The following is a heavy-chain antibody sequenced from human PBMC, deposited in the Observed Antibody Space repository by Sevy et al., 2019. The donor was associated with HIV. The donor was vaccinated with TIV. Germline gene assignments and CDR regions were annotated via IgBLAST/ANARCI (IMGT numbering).Heavy chain of an antibody. CDR1: GGSISSGDYY. Sequence: SETLSLTCTVSGGSISSGDYYWTWMRQPPGKGLEWIGYIYYSGITYYNPSLKSRVAISVDTVKNQFSLKLTSVTAADTAVYYCARHNKHYDFWSDLNWFDPWGQGTLVTVSS. V-gene: IGHV4-30-4*01. J-gene: IGHJ5*02. D-gene: IGHD3-3*01. CDR2: IYYSGIT. CDR3: ARHNKHYDFWSDLNWFDP.